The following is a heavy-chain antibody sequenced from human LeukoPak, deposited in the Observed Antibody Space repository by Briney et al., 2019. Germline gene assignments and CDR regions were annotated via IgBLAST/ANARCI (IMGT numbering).Heavy chain of an antibody. D-gene: IGHD3-3*01. CDR3: ARAEGDFWSGYYMDPNKTWFAP. J-gene: IGHJ5*02. CDR2: IYTSGST. V-gene: IGHV4-4*07. CDR1: GGSISSYY. Sequence: SETLSLTCTVSGGSISSYYWSWIRQPAGKGLEWIGRIYTSGSTNYNPSLKSRVTMSVDTSKNQFSLKLSSVTAADTAVYYCARAEGDFWSGYYMDPNKTWFAPGGKGTRVTVSS.